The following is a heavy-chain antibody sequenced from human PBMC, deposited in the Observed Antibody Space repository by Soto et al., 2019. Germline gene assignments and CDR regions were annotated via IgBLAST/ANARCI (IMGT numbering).Heavy chain of an antibody. V-gene: IGHV3-48*03. CDR3: ARSPLSGTFTYYFYAMDV. CDR2: ISSGGSTK. CDR1: EFTLGSYE. Sequence: EVQLVESGGGLVQPGGSLRLSCAASEFTLGSYEINWVRQAPGKGLEWIPYISSGGSTKYYADSVKGRFTISRDNAKNSLYLQMNSLRAEDTAVYYCARSPLSGTFTYYFYAMDVWGQGTTVTVSS. J-gene: IGHJ6*02. D-gene: IGHD1-26*01.